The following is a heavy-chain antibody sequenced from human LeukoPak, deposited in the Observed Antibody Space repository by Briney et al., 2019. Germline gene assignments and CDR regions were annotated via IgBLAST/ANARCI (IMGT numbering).Heavy chain of an antibody. D-gene: IGHD3-10*01. CDR3: ARNHTMVRGVTPMRYYYYMDV. CDR2: IYHSGRT. J-gene: IGHJ6*03. CDR1: GYSISSGYY. Sequence: SETLSLTCTVSGYSISSGYYWGWIRQPPGKGLEWIGSIYHSGRTYYNPSLKSRVTISVDTSKNQFSLKLSSVTAADTAVYYCARNHTMVRGVTPMRYYYYMDVWGKGTTVTVSS. V-gene: IGHV4-38-2*02.